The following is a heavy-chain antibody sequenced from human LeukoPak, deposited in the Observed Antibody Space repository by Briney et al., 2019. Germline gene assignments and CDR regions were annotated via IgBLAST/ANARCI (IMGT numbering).Heavy chain of an antibody. CDR3: ARDAAYDFRNPYRYFQH. J-gene: IGHJ1*01. CDR2: IKQDGSET. Sequence: GGSLRLSCAASGFTFSTYWMTWVRQAPGRGLDWVGNIKQDGSETYYADSLKGRFTISRDNAKSALYLQMNSLRAEDTAVYYCARDAAYDFRNPYRYFQHWGQGTLVTVSS. V-gene: IGHV3-7*01. CDR1: GFTFSTYW. D-gene: IGHD3-3*01.